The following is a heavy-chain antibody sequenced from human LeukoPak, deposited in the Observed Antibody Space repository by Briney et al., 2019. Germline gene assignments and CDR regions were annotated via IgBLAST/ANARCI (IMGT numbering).Heavy chain of an antibody. V-gene: IGHV4-39*01. J-gene: IGHJ6*03. CDR2: IYYSGST. CDR1: GGSISSSSYY. CDR3: ASLRTDCSGGSCYYYYYMDV. D-gene: IGHD2-15*01. Sequence: SETLSLTCTVSGGSISSSSYYWGWIRQPPGKGLEWIGSIYYSGSTYYNPSLKSRVTISVDTSKNQFSLKLSSVTAADTAVYYCASLRTDCSGGSCYYYYYMDVWGKGTTVTISS.